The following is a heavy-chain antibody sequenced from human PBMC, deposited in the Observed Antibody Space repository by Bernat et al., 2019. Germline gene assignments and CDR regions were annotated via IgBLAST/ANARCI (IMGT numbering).Heavy chain of an antibody. J-gene: IGHJ4*02. CDR2: IWYDGSSK. Sequence: QVQLVESGGGVVQPGTSLRLSCAASGFTFSSYGMHWVRQAPGKGLEWVALIWYDGSSKYYADSVKGRFTISRDNSKNTLYLQMNTLRAEDMAVYYCARDGSGPSYYFDYWGQGTLVTVSS. V-gene: IGHV3-33*01. CDR1: GFTFSSYG. CDR3: ARDGSGPSYYFDY. D-gene: IGHD3-10*01.